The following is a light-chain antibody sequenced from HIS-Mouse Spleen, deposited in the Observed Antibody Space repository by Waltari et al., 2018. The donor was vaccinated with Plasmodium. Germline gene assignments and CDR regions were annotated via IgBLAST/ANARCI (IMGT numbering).Light chain of an antibody. CDR2: AAS. V-gene: IGKV1-8*01. J-gene: IGKJ4*01. CDR3: QQYYSYPLT. Sequence: AKRMSKSPSSVTASTGERVTITCRASPGISSYLAWYQQKPGKAPKLLIYAASTLQRGVPSRFSGSGSGTDFTLTISCLQSEDFATYYCQQYYSYPLTFGGGTKVEIK. CDR1: PGISSY.